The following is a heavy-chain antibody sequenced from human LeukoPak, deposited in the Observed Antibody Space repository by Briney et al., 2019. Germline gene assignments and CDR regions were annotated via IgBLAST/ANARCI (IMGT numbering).Heavy chain of an antibody. Sequence: GGSLRLSCTAPGFPFNAYNIHWIRQSPGRGLEWVSFIRNDETEIHYADFAKGRFTISRDRSKNSVYLQMNSLRPDDTAPYYCAKDGGRYRFDFWGQGTMVTVSS. CDR2: IRNDETEI. D-gene: IGHD3-16*02. CDR3: AKDGGRYRFDF. V-gene: IGHV3-30*02. CDR1: GFPFNAYN. J-gene: IGHJ4*02.